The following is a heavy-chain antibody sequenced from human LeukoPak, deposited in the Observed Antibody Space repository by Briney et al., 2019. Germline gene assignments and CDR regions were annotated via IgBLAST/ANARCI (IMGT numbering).Heavy chain of an antibody. CDR2: INPNSGGT. V-gene: IGHV1-2*02. CDR3: ARDLEGYDILTGPRYYYGMDV. Sequence: ASVEVSCKASGYTFTGYYMHWVRQAPGQGLEWMGWINPNSGGTNYAQKFQGRVTMTRDTSISTAYMELSRLRSDDTAVYYCARDLEGYDILTGPRYYYGMDVWGQGTTVTVSS. CDR1: GYTFTGYY. J-gene: IGHJ6*02. D-gene: IGHD3-9*01.